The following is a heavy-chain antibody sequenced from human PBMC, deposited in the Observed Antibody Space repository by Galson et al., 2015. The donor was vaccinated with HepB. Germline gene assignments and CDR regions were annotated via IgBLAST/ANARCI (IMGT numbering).Heavy chain of an antibody. CDR2: THYRSKWYN. Sequence: CAISGDSVSSNSAAWNWIRQSPSRGLEWLGRTHYRSKWYNAYAVSEKSRITINPDTSKNQFYQKLNSVTPENTAVYYCARDGVIAVVGTFYYHYYMDVWGKGTTVTVSS. D-gene: IGHD6-13*01. V-gene: IGHV6-1*01. CDR1: GDSVSSNSAA. CDR3: ARDGVIAVVGTFYYHYYMDV. J-gene: IGHJ6*03.